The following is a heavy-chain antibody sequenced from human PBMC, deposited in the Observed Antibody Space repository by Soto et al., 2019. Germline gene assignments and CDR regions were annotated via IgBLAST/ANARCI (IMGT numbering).Heavy chain of an antibody. Sequence: EVQLVESGGDLVQPGGSLRLSCAASGFTLSDHYMDWVRQAPGKGLEWVARTKNKAQSYTIEYAASAKGTFTISIDDSKDSLSLQMNSLKTDDMDVYYCTCWIAARCSWGSGSLVTGSS. J-gene: IGHJ4*02. CDR1: GFTLSDHY. CDR2: TKNKAQSYTI. D-gene: IGHD6-6*01. CDR3: TCWIAARCS. V-gene: IGHV3-72*01.